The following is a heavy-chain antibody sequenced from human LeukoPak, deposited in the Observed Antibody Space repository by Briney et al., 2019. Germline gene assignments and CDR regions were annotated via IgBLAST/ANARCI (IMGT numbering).Heavy chain of an antibody. Sequence: GGSLRLSCAASGFTVSSNYMSWVRQAPGKGLEWVSVIYSGGSTYYADSVKGRFTISRDNSKNTLYLQMNSLRAEDTAVYYCARDPYGGPFGAFDIWGQGTMVTVSS. J-gene: IGHJ3*02. V-gene: IGHV3-53*01. CDR2: IYSGGST. D-gene: IGHD4-23*01. CDR3: ARDPYGGPFGAFDI. CDR1: GFTVSSNY.